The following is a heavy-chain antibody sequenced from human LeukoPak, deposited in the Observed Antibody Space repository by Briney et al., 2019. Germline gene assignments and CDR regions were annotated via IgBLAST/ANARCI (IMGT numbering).Heavy chain of an antibody. D-gene: IGHD4-17*01. V-gene: IGHV4-30-4*01. CDR3: ARKDYGDFYFDY. Sequence: SETLSLTCTVSGGSISSGDYYWSWIRRPPGKGLEWIGYIYYSGSTYYNPSLKSRVTISVDTSKNQFSLKLSSVTAADTAVYYCARKDYGDFYFDYWGQGTLVTVSS. CDR2: IYYSGST. J-gene: IGHJ4*02. CDR1: GGSISSGDYY.